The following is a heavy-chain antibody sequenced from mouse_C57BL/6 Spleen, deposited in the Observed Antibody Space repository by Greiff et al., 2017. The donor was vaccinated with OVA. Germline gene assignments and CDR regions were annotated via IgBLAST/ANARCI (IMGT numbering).Heavy chain of an antibody. CDR1: GYTFTDYY. CDR3: ARRVITTVGGYYFDY. J-gene: IGHJ2*01. D-gene: IGHD1-1*01. Sequence: VQLQQSGPELVKPGASVKISCKASGYTFTDYYINWVKKRPGQGLEWIGWIFPGSGSTYYNEKFKGKATLTVDKSSSTAYMLLSSLTSEDPAVYFCARRVITTVGGYYFDYWGQGTTLTVSS. CDR2: IFPGSGST. V-gene: IGHV1-75*01.